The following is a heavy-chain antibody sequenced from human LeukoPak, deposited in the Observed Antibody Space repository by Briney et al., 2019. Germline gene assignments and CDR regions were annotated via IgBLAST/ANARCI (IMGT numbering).Heavy chain of an antibody. CDR1: GFIFSRYG. Sequence: GGSLRLSCAASGFIFSRYGMSWVRQAPGKGLEWVSAISGSGGTTYYADSVKGRFTISRDNSKSTLYLQINSLRAEDTAVYYCAKDHLPGIVVADRDYWGQGTLVAVSS. J-gene: IGHJ4*02. V-gene: IGHV3-23*01. D-gene: IGHD6-19*01. CDR3: AKDHLPGIVVADRDY. CDR2: ISGSGGTT.